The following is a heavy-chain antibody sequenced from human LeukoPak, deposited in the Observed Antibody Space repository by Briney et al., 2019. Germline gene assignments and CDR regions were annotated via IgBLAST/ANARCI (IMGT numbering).Heavy chain of an antibody. CDR2: IIPIFGTA. J-gene: IGHJ4*02. D-gene: IGHD3-10*01. CDR3: ATVPSLTMVRGVIIKAGEYYFDY. V-gene: IGHV1-69*13. CDR1: GGTFSSYA. Sequence: GASVKVSCKASGGTFSSYAISWVRQAPGQGLEWMGGIIPIFGTANYAQKLQGRVTITADESTSTAYMELSSLRSEDTAVYYCATVPSLTMVRGVIIKAGEYYFDYWGQGTLVTVSS.